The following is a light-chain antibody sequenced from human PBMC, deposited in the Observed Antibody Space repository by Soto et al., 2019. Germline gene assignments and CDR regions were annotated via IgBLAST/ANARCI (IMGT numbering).Light chain of an antibody. CDR3: QTWGTGHVV. CDR2: LNSDGSH. V-gene: IGLV4-69*01. CDR1: SGHSSYA. J-gene: IGLJ2*01. Sequence: QPVLTQSPSASASLGASVKLTCTLSSGHSSYAIAWHQQQPEKGSRYLMKLNSDGSHSKGDGIPDRFSGSSSGAERYLTISSLQSEDEADYYCQTWGTGHVVFGGGTKVTVL.